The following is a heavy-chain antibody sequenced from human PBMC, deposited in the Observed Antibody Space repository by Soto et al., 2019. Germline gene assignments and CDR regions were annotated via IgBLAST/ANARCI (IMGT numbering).Heavy chain of an antibody. J-gene: IGHJ5*02. D-gene: IGHD4-17*01. CDR3: AREGGDLNGFDP. CDR2: ISSSSSTI. V-gene: IGHV3-48*01. Sequence: EVQLVASGGGLVQPGGSLRLSCAASGFTFSSYSMNWVRQAPGKGLEWVSYISSSSSTIDYADSVKGRFTISRDNAKNSLYLQMNSLRAEDTAVYYCAREGGDLNGFDPWGQGTLVTVSS. CDR1: GFTFSSYS.